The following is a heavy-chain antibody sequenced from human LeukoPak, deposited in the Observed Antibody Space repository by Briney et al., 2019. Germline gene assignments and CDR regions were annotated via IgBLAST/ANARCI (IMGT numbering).Heavy chain of an antibody. D-gene: IGHD4-17*01. CDR1: SYTFTSYG. CDR2: ISAYNGNT. CDR3: ARDTYGDYSYYFDY. V-gene: IGHV1-18*04. J-gene: IGHJ4*02. Sequence: GASVKVSCKASSYTFTSYGISWVRQAPGQGLEWMGWISAYNGNTNYAQKLQGRVTMTTDTSTSTAYMELRSLRSDDTAVYYCARDTYGDYSYYFDYWGQGTLVTVSS.